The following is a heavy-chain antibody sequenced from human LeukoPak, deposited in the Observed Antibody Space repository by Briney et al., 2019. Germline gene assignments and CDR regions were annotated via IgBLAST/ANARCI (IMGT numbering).Heavy chain of an antibody. V-gene: IGHV4-30-4*08. CDR3: ARANYFENWFDP. CDR2: IYYSGSI. Sequence: SETLSLTCTVSGGSISSGSYCWSWIRQPPGKGLEWIGYIYYSGSIYYNPSLKGRVSISVDTSKNQFSLKLSSVTAADTAVYYCARANYFENWFDPWGQGTLVTVSS. CDR1: GGSISSGSYC. J-gene: IGHJ5*02. D-gene: IGHD3-22*01.